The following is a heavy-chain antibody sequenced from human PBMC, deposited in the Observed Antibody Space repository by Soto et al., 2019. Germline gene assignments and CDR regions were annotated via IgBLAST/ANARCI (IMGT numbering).Heavy chain of an antibody. V-gene: IGHV2-5*02. D-gene: IGHD2-21*02. J-gene: IGHJ4*02. CDR1: GFSLTTRPVG. Sequence: QITLKESGPTRVKPTQTLTLTCSFSGFSLTTRPVGVGWIRQSPGKALEWLAFAYWDDDNRYSPSLRSRLTVTKDTSKNQVVLTMTNMDPVGTATYYWGHRRSCGDWNGGYFDYWGQGTLVTVSS. CDR2: AYWDDDN. CDR3: GHRRSCGDWNGGYFDY.